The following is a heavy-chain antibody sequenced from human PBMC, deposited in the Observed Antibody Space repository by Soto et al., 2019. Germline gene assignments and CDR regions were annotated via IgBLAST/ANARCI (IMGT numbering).Heavy chain of an antibody. V-gene: IGHV3-23*01. CDR3: AKDRWNYDYFDV. D-gene: IGHD1-7*01. J-gene: IGHJ4*02. CDR2: ISGSGEST. Sequence: LRLSCAASGFTFSSCAMNWVRQAPGKGLEWVSTISGSGESTYYADSVKGRFTISRDNSKSTLYLQMNSLRAEDTAVYYCAKDRWNYDYFDVWGQGTLVTV. CDR1: GFTFSSCA.